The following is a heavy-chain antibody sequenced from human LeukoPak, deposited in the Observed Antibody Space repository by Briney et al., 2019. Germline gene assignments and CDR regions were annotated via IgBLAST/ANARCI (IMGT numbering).Heavy chain of an antibody. CDR1: GGSFSGYY. CDR3: ARGRAYYYDSSGYLAY. D-gene: IGHD3-22*01. Sequence: WETLSLTCAVYGGSFSGYYWSWIRQPPGKGLEWIGEINHSGSTNYNPSLKSRVTISVDTSKNQFSLKLSSVTAADTAVYYCARGRAYYYDSSGYLAYWGQGTLVTVSS. V-gene: IGHV4-34*01. CDR2: INHSGST. J-gene: IGHJ4*02.